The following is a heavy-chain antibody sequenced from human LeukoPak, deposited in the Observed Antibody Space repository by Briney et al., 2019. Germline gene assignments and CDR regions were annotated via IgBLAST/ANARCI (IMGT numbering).Heavy chain of an antibody. CDR1: GFTVSNDY. Sequence: GGSLRLSCAASGFTVSNDYMAWVRQDPGKGLVWVSLIYADGTTFYTHHVKGRFTMSRDNFKSPLYLQMNSLRPEDTALYYCARYRAGAQNWFALDPWGQGTLVTVSS. CDR3: ARYRAGAQNWFALDP. CDR2: IYADGTT. J-gene: IGHJ5*02. D-gene: IGHD3-10*01. V-gene: IGHV3-66*02.